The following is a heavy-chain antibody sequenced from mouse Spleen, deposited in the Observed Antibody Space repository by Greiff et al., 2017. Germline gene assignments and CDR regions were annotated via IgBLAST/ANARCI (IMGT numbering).Heavy chain of an antibody. J-gene: IGHJ4*01. V-gene: IGHV5-6*01. D-gene: IGHD2-3*01. Sequence: EVKLMESGGDLVKPGGSLKLSCAASGFTFSSYGMSWVRQTPDKRLEWVATISSGGTYTYYPDSVKGRFTISRDNAKNTLYLQMSSLKSEDTAVYYCARHKDDGYHYAMDYWGQGTSVTVSS. CDR2: ISSGGTYT. CDR3: ARHKDDGYHYAMDY. CDR1: GFTFSSYG.